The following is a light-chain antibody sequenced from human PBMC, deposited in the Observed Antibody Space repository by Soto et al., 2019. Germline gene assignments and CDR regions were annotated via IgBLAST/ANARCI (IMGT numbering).Light chain of an antibody. J-gene: IGKJ4*01. Sequence: EIVLTQSPATLSLSPGERATHSCRASQSVSSYLAWYQQKPGRAPRLLIYDASNRASGIPARFSGSGSGTDFTLTISSLEPEDFPVYYCQQRGNWPLTFGGGTKVDIK. CDR3: QQRGNWPLT. CDR1: QSVSSY. V-gene: IGKV3-11*01. CDR2: DAS.